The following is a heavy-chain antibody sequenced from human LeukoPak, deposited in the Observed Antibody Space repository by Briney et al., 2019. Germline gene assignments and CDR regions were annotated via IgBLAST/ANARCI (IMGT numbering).Heavy chain of an antibody. CDR2: ISGSGGST. J-gene: IGHJ5*02. Sequence: GGSLRLSCAASGFTFRTYAMSWVRQAPGKGLEWVSAISGSGGSTYYADSVKGRFTISRDNSKNTLYLQMNSLRAEDTAVYYCAKSGVGASQNWFDPWGQGTLVTVSS. CDR3: AKSGVGASQNWFDP. V-gene: IGHV3-23*01. D-gene: IGHD1-26*01. CDR1: GFTFRTYA.